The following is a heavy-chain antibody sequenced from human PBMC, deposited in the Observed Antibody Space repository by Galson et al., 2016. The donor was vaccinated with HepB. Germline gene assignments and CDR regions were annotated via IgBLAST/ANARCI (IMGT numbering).Heavy chain of an antibody. CDR2: IHDDGST. Sequence: SLRLSCAASGFSVSNNYMSWVRQAPGKGLECVSVIHDDGSTNYADPVMGRFTISRANSKNTLYLEMNSLRAEDVAVYYCARASGIRGIKGAMDVWGQGTTVSVSS. D-gene: IGHD3-10*01. J-gene: IGHJ6*02. CDR3: ARASGIRGIKGAMDV. V-gene: IGHV3-53*01. CDR1: GFSVSNNY.